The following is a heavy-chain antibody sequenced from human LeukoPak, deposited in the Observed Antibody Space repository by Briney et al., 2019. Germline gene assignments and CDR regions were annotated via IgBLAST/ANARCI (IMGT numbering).Heavy chain of an antibody. J-gene: IGHJ3*02. Sequence: ASVKVSCKPSGYTFTSYGISWVRQAPGQGLEWMGWVSPYSGNTNYAQKVQGRVTMTTDTSTSTVYMELRSLRSDDTAVYYCARSNTMIRGIHDAFDIWGQGTMVTVSS. V-gene: IGHV1-18*01. D-gene: IGHD3-10*01. CDR1: GYTFTSYG. CDR2: VSPYSGNT. CDR3: ARSNTMIRGIHDAFDI.